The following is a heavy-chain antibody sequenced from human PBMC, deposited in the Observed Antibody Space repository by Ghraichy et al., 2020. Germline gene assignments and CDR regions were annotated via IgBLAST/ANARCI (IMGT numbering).Heavy chain of an antibody. CDR3: ARIAYGSGSSYRHFDN. CDR1: GFTFSTYW. V-gene: IGHV3-7*03. D-gene: IGHD3-10*01. CDR2: IKQDGSESGK. Sequence: EGSLRLSCASTGFTFSTYWMSWVRQAPGKGLEWVANIKQDGSESGKSYVDSVEGRFTISRDNAKNSLYLQMNSLRAEDTAVYYCARIAYGSGSSYRHFDNWGQGTLVTVSS. J-gene: IGHJ4*02.